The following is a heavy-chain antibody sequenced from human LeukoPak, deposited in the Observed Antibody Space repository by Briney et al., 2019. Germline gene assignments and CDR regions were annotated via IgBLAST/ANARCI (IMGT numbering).Heavy chain of an antibody. CDR1: GFTFSSYW. CDR3: ATYCSSTSCYSLTGYYYMDV. Sequence: GGSLRLSCAASGFTFSSYWMNWVRQAPGKGLEWVAIIKQDGTETFYVDSVKGRFTISRDNVKNSLYLQMNSLRIEDAAVYYCATYCSSTSCYSLTGYYYMDVWGKGTTVTVSS. CDR2: IKQDGTET. D-gene: IGHD2-2*02. V-gene: IGHV3-7*01. J-gene: IGHJ6*03.